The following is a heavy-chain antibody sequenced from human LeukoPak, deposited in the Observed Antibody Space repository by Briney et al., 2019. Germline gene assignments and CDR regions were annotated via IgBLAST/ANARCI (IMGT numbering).Heavy chain of an antibody. Sequence: GGSLRLSCAASGFTFSDYYMSWIRQAPGKGLEWVSYISSSGSTIYYADSVKGRFTISRDNAKNSLYLQMNSLRAEDTAVYYCARGLTYYYDSSGYSAHYYYYGMDVWGQGTTVTVSS. V-gene: IGHV3-11*01. J-gene: IGHJ6*02. D-gene: IGHD3-22*01. CDR3: ARGLTYYYDSSGYSAHYYYYGMDV. CDR1: GFTFSDYY. CDR2: ISSSGSTI.